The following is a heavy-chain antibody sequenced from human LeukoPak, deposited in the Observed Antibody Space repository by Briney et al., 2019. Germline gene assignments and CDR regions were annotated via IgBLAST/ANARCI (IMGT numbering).Heavy chain of an antibody. Sequence: GGSLRLSCAASGFTFNNFAMTWVRQAPGKGLEWVSTITTTGGTTYYADSVKGRFTMSRDNSKSTLYLQMNSLRGDDSAVYFCAKIEPPTGGRSGWYETNDLWGQGTPVIVSS. V-gene: IGHV3-23*01. J-gene: IGHJ5*02. CDR2: ITTTGGTT. D-gene: IGHD6-19*01. CDR1: GFTFNNFA. CDR3: AKIEPPTGGRSGWYETNDL.